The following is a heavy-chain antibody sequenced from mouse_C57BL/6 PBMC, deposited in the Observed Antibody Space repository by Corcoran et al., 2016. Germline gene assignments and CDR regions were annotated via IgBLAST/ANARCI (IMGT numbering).Heavy chain of an antibody. CDR1: GYTFTDYY. CDR3: ARRRENYYGPDY. CDR2: INPYNGGT. J-gene: IGHJ2*01. Sequence: EVQLQQSGPVLVKPGASVKMSCKASGYTFTDYYMNWVKQSHGKSLEWIGVINPYNGGTSYNQKFKGKATLTVDKSSSTAYMELNSLTSEDSAVYYCARRRENYYGPDYWGQGTTLTVSS. V-gene: IGHV1-19*01. D-gene: IGHD1-1*01.